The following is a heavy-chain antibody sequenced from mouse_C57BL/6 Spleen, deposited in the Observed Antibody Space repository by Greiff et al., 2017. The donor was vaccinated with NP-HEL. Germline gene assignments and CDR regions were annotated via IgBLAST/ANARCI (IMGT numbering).Heavy chain of an antibody. CDR3: ARRRDDDGYFDV. V-gene: IGHV1-76*01. CDR2: IYPGSGNT. Sequence: QVQLKESGAELVRPGASVKLSCKASGYTFTDYYINWVKQRPGQGLELIARIYPGSGNTYYNEKFKGKATLTAEKSSSTAYMQLRSLTSEDSAVYFCARRRDDDGYFDVWGTGTTVTVSS. CDR1: GYTFTDYY. D-gene: IGHD2-4*01. J-gene: IGHJ1*03.